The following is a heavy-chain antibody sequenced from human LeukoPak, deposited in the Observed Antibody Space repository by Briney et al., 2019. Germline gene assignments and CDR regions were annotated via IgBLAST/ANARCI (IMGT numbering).Heavy chain of an antibody. Sequence: GGSLRLSCAASGFTFSSYGMDWVRQAPGKGVEWVAVISYDGSDKYYADSVKGRFTISRDNSKNTLYLQMNSLRAEDTAVYYCAKAHYDIWAIDYWGQGTLVTVSS. D-gene: IGHD3-9*01. J-gene: IGHJ4*02. CDR1: GFTFSSYG. CDR3: AKAHYDIWAIDY. CDR2: ISYDGSDK. V-gene: IGHV3-30*18.